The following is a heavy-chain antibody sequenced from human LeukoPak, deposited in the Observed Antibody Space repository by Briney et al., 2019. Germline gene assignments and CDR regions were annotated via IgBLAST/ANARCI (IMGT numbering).Heavy chain of an antibody. D-gene: IGHD3-22*01. V-gene: IGHV1-2*02. CDR1: GYTFTGYY. Sequence: ASVKVSCKASGYTFTGYYMHWVRQAPGQGLEWMGWINPNSGGTNYAQKFQGRVTITRDTSISTAYMELSRLRSDDTAVYYCARAQDYYDSSGYPDNAFDIWGQGTMVTVSS. CDR2: INPNSGGT. CDR3: ARAQDYYDSSGYPDNAFDI. J-gene: IGHJ3*02.